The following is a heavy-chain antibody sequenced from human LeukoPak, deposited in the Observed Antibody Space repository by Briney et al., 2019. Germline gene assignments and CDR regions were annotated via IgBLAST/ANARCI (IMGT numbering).Heavy chain of an antibody. Sequence: SGGSLRLSCAASGFTFSSYEMNWVRKAPGKGQEWVSYISSSGSTIYYADSVKGRFTISRDNAKNSLYLQMNSLRAEDTAVYYCARVPQRYDYVDRWGQGTLVTVSS. CDR3: ARVPQRYDYVDR. V-gene: IGHV3-48*03. D-gene: IGHD3-16*01. CDR2: ISSSGSTI. J-gene: IGHJ4*02. CDR1: GFTFSSYE.